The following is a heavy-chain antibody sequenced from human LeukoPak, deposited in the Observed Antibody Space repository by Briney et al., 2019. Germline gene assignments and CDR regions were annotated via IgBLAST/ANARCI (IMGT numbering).Heavy chain of an antibody. CDR1: EFTFSSYG. J-gene: IGHJ6*03. CDR2: ISYDGSNK. Sequence: GGSLRLSCAASEFTFSSYGMHWVRQAPGKGLEWVAVISYDGSNKYYADSVKGRFTISRDNAKNSLYLQMNSLRAEDTAVYYCARAYSETYGLGYYYMDVWGKGTTVTISS. D-gene: IGHD1-26*01. V-gene: IGHV3-30*03. CDR3: ARAYSETYGLGYYYMDV.